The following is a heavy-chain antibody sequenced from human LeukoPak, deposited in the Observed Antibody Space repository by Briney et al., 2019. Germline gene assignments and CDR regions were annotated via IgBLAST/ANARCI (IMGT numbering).Heavy chain of an antibody. V-gene: IGHV3-7*01. CDR2: IKQDGSEK. CDR3: ARVYDFWSGWYYYYYYYMDV. Sequence: GGSLRLSCAASGFTFGSYWMSWVRQAPGKGLEWVANIKQDGSEKYYVDSVKGRFTISRDNAKNSLYLQMNSLRAEDTAVYYCARVYDFWSGWYYYYYYYMDVWGKGTTVTVSS. D-gene: IGHD3-3*01. CDR1: GFTFGSYW. J-gene: IGHJ6*03.